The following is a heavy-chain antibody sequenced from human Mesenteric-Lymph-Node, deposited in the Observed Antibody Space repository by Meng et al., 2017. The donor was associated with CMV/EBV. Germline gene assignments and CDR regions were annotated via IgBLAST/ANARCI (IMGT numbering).Heavy chain of an antibody. V-gene: IGHV1-18*01. CDR2: ITTYNDNT. J-gene: IGHJ3*02. CDR1: GYTFTSYG. D-gene: IGHD1-1*01. Sequence: ASVKVSCKASGYTFTSYGINWVRQAPGQGLEWMGWITTYNDNTNYAQNLQGRVTMTTDTSTSTAYMELRSLRSDDTAVYYCAIDTTAVGGFDIWGQGTMVTVSS. CDR3: AIDTTAVGGFDI.